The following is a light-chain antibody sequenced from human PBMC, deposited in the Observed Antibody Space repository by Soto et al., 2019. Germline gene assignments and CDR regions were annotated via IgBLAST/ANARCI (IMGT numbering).Light chain of an antibody. J-gene: IGLJ1*01. Sequence: QSALTQPASVSGSPGQSITISCTGTISDFVIYNYVSWYQQHPGKAPKLMLYGVSNRPSGVSNRFSGSKSGNTASLTISGLQAEDEADYYCSSHTTRRELQVFGTGTKLTVL. CDR2: GVS. CDR3: SSHTTRRELQV. V-gene: IGLV2-14*01. CDR1: ISDFVIYNY.